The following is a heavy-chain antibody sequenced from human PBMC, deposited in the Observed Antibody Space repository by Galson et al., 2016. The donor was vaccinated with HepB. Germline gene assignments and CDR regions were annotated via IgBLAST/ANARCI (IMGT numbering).Heavy chain of an antibody. CDR2: VSGSGGST. CDR3: AKEVSSGTDYDY. Sequence: SLRLSCAASGFKFTDYNMTWIRQAPGKGLEWVSAVSGSGGSTYYADSVKGRFTISRDNSKNTLNMQMNSLRVEDTAVYYCAKEVSSGTDYDYWGQGTLVTVSS. D-gene: IGHD1-26*01. V-gene: IGHV3-23*01. J-gene: IGHJ4*02. CDR1: GFKFTDYN.